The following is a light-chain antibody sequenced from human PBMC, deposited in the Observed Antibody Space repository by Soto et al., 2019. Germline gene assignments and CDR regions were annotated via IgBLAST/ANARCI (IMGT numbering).Light chain of an antibody. CDR3: QQRNSWPLT. CDR1: QSISND. V-gene: IGKV3-11*01. Sequence: EIVLTQSPATLSLYPGERATLSCRASQSISNDLAWYQQKPGQAPRVLIYDASNRATGVPARFSGSGSGTDFTLTISSPEPEDFAVYYCQQRNSWPLTFGGGTKVEIK. CDR2: DAS. J-gene: IGKJ4*01.